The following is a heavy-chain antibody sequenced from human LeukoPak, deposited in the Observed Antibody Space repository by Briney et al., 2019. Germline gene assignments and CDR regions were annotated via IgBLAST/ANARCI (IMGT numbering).Heavy chain of an antibody. D-gene: IGHD5-12*01. CDR1: GFTFSSYN. Sequence: GGSLRLSCAASGFTFSSYNMNWVRQAPGKGLEWVSSISSSSSYIYYADSVKGRFTISRDNAKNSLYLQMNSLRAEDTAVYYCARTGSGYLGFFDYWGQGIQVTVSS. CDR3: ARTGSGYLGFFDY. J-gene: IGHJ4*02. CDR2: ISSSSSYI. V-gene: IGHV3-21*01.